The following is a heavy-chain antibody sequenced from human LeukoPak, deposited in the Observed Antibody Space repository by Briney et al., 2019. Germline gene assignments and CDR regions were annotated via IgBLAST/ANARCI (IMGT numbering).Heavy chain of an antibody. CDR1: GGSISSGSYY. V-gene: IGHV4-39*07. CDR3: ARVPTSSSWYDY. CDR2: IYHSGST. D-gene: IGHD6-13*01. J-gene: IGHJ4*02. Sequence: SETLSLTCTVSGGSISSGSYYWSWIRQPPGKGLEWIGSIYHSGSTYYNPSLKSRVTISVDTSKNQFSLKLSSVTAADTAVYYCARVPTSSSWYDYWGQGTLVTVSS.